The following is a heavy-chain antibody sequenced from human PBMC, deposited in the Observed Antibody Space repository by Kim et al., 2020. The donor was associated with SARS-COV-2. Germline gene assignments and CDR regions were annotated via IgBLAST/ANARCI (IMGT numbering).Heavy chain of an antibody. Sequence: GGSLRLSCEASGFIFNNYVMSWFRQAPGKGLEWVSDISGSGASTHYRDSVRGRFTIFRVNSENTVHLQMSGLRLEDTAEYFCSRGSYCDGGNCYEGSYFYHDIDVWGQGTTVTVAS. CDR2: ISGSGAST. J-gene: IGHJ6*01. CDR3: SRGSYCDGGNCYEGSYFYHDIDV. D-gene: IGHD3-10*01. CDR1: GFIFNNYV. V-gene: IGHV3-23*01.